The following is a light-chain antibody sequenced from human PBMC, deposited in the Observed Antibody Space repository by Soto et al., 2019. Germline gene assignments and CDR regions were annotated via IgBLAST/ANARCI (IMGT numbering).Light chain of an antibody. CDR1: QGLLYRNGYTY. CDR2: LGS. V-gene: IGKV2-28*01. J-gene: IGKJ4*01. CDR3: MQGRQTPLT. Sequence: DIVTTQSPLSLSVTPGEPASISCRSSQGLLYRNGYTYVDWCLQKAGQSPQLLMYLGSNRASGVPDRYSGSGSGTDFTLKISRVEPEDVGVYYCMQGRQTPLTFGGGTKVEIK.